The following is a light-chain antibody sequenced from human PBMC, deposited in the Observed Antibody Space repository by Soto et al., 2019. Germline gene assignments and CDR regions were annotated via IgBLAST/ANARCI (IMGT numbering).Light chain of an antibody. CDR1: QSVSSSY. V-gene: IGKV3-20*01. J-gene: IGKJ1*01. Sequence: EIVLTQSPGTLSLSPGERATLSCRASQSVSSSYLAWYQQKPGQAHRLLIYGASSRATGIPDRFSGSGSGTDFTLTISRLEPEDVAVYYCQQYDSSPKTFGQGTKVEIK. CDR3: QQYDSSPKT. CDR2: GAS.